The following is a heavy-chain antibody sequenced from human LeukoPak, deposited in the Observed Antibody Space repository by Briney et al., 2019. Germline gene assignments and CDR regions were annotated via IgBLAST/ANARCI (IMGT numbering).Heavy chain of an antibody. D-gene: IGHD6-13*01. Sequence: GESLKISCKGSGYSFISYWIGWVRQMPGKGLEWMGIIYPGDSDTRYSPSFQGQVTISADKSISAAYLQWSSLKASDTAMYYCARPRRGIAAAMGFDPWGQGTLVTVSS. CDR3: ARPRRGIAAAMGFDP. V-gene: IGHV5-51*01. J-gene: IGHJ5*02. CDR2: IYPGDSDT. CDR1: GYSFISYW.